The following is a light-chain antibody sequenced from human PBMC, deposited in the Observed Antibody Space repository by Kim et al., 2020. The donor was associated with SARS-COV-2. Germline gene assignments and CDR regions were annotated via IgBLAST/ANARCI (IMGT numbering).Light chain of an antibody. Sequence: GQTVTITCSGGISNVGRNTVNWFQQFPGTAPKLLTYNNFQRASGVPARFSASKSGTSASLAISGLQSDDEADYHCAAWDGSLTGYVFGSGTKVTVL. CDR1: ISNVGRNT. V-gene: IGLV1-44*01. CDR2: NNF. J-gene: IGLJ1*01. CDR3: AAWDGSLTGYV.